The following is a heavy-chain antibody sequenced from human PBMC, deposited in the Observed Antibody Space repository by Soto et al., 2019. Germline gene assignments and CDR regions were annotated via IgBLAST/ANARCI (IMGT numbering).Heavy chain of an antibody. CDR2: ISGSGGST. CDR3: AKDVSPTESYYYYGMVV. Sequence: EVQLLESGGGLVQPGGSLRLSCASSGVTFSSYAMIWVRKARGKGLEWVSAISGSGGSTYYEDSVKGHITISRHNSTNTLYLQINRLRAEATSVDYCAKDVSPTESYYYYGMVVGGQRTTVT. V-gene: IGHV3-23*02. CDR1: GVTFSSYA. J-gene: IGHJ6*02.